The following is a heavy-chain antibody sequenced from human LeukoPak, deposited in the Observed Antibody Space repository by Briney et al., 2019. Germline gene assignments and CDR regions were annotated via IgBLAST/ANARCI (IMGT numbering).Heavy chain of an antibody. J-gene: IGHJ4*02. CDR3: VHYYDSSGRGY. CDR1: GGSISSYY. D-gene: IGHD3-22*01. Sequence: PSETLSLTCTVPGGSISSYYWSWIRQPPGKGLEWIGRIYTSGSTNYNPSLKSRVTISVDKSKNQFSLKLSSVTAADTAVYYCVHYYDSSGRGYWGQGTLVTVSS. V-gene: IGHV4-4*07. CDR2: IYTSGST.